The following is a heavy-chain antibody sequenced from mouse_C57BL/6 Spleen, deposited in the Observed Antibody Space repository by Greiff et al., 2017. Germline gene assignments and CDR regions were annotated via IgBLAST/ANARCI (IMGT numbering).Heavy chain of an antibody. J-gene: IGHJ4*01. Sequence: VQLQQSGAELAKPGASVKLSCKASGYTFTSYWMHWVKQRPGQGLEWIGYINPSSGYTKYNQKFKDKATLTADKSSSTAYMQLSSLTYEDSAVYYCARYAPEGYYGGYYAMDYWGQGTSVTVSS. CDR1: GYTFTSYW. D-gene: IGHD1-1*01. CDR3: ARYAPEGYYGGYYAMDY. V-gene: IGHV1-7*01. CDR2: INPSSGYT.